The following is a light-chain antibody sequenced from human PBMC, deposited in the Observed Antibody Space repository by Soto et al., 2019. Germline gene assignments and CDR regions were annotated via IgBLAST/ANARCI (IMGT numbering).Light chain of an antibody. V-gene: IGLV2-14*01. CDR3: ISYTGSSTSYV. J-gene: IGLJ1*01. CDR1: SSDVGSYDH. CDR2: EVS. Sequence: QSVLTQPASVSGSPGQSITISCSGTSSDVGSYDHVAWYQQFPGKTPKLMIYEVSNRPSGVSSRFSGSKSGNTASLTISGLQAEAEADYYCISYTGSSTSYVFGRGTKVTVL.